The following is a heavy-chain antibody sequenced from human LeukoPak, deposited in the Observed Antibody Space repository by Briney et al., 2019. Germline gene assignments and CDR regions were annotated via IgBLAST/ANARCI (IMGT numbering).Heavy chain of an antibody. Sequence: ASVKVSCKASGYTFPSYFMHWVRQAPGQGLEWMGWISAYNGNTNYAQKLQGRVTMTTDTSTSTAYMELRSLRSDDTAVYYCARDRWNIVGATVDYWGQGTLVTVSS. D-gene: IGHD1-26*01. CDR1: GYTFPSYF. V-gene: IGHV1-18*04. CDR2: ISAYNGNT. CDR3: ARDRWNIVGATVDY. J-gene: IGHJ4*02.